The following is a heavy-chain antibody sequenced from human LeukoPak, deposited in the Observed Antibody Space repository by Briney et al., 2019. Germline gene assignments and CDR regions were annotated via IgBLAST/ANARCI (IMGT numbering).Heavy chain of an antibody. V-gene: IGHV3-74*01. CDR1: GHYW. CDR2: INSYGIWP. J-gene: IGHJ4*02. D-gene: IGHD2/OR15-2a*01. Sequence: GGSLRLCCAAYGHYWMHWVREAPGKVLVLVSHINSYGIWPSSADSVKRRFTISKHNAKNTVYLQMNSLTAEDTAVYYCVGFYETYWGRGTLVTVSS. CDR3: VGFYETY.